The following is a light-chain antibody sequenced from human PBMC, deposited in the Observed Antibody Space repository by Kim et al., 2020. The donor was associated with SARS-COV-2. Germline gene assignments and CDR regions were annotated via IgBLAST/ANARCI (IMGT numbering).Light chain of an antibody. Sequence: APVGDRVSITFRARQSISNWLAWYQQKPGKAPKFLIYKASTVESVVPSRFSGSGSGTEFSLTITSLQPDDFATYFCQHYNGYPISFGGGTKVDIK. CDR1: QSISNW. CDR2: KAS. J-gene: IGKJ4*01. V-gene: IGKV1-5*03. CDR3: QHYNGYPIS.